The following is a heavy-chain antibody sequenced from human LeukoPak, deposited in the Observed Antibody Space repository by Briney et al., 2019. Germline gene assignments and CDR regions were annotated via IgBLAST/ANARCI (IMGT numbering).Heavy chain of an antibody. CDR1: GGSISSSSFY. J-gene: IGHJ4*02. Sequence: SETLSLTCTVSGGSISSSSFYWDWIRQPPGKGLEWIAAIYYSGSTYYNPSLKSRVTISVDTSKNQFSLRLSSVTAADTAIYYCAGHGAHYYSGSGSYYTTAFDSWGQGTLVTVSS. CDR3: AGHGAHYYSGSGSYYTTAFDS. V-gene: IGHV4-39*01. D-gene: IGHD3-10*01. CDR2: IYYSGST.